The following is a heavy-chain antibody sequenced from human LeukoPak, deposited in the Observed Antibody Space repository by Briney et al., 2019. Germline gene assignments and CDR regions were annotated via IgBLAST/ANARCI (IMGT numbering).Heavy chain of an antibody. CDR1: GFTFSTYE. J-gene: IGHJ4*02. CDR3: ARRSVAGSLDY. CDR2: IHNSGSTI. D-gene: IGHD6-19*01. Sequence: PGGSLRLSCAASGFTFSTYEMNWVRQAPGKGLEWVSYIHNSGSTIYYADSVKGRFTISRDNAKNSVYLQMNSLRAEDTAVYYCARRSVAGSLDYWGQGTLVTVSS. V-gene: IGHV3-48*03.